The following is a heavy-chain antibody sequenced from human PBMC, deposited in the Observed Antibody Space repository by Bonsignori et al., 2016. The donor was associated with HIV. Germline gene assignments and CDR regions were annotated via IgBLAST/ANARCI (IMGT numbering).Heavy chain of an antibody. CDR2: INHSGST. V-gene: IGHV4-34*01. CDR1: GGSFSGYY. J-gene: IGHJ4*02. D-gene: IGHD6-6*01. CDR3: ARGIPQGAARWVFDY. Sequence: GSLRLSCAVYGGSFSGYYWSWIRQPPGKGLEWIGEINHSGSTNYNPSLKSRVTISVDTSKNQFSLKLSSVTAADTAVYYCARGIPQGAARWVFDYWGQGTLVTVSS.